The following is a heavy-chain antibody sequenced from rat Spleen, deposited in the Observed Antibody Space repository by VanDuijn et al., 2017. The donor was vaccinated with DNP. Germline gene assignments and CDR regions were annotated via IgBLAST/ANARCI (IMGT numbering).Heavy chain of an antibody. CDR1: DYSVTSSYR. CDR2: INSAGTT. Sequence: EVQLQESGPGLVKPSQSFSLTCSVTDYSVTSSYRWNWIRKVPGNKLEWMGYINSAGTTNYNPSLKSRISITRDTSKNQFFLQVNSVITEDTATYYCARSIFNYGSYPFDYWGQGVMVTVSS. V-gene: IGHV3-3*01. CDR3: ARSIFNYGSYPFDY. D-gene: IGHD1-3*01. J-gene: IGHJ2*01.